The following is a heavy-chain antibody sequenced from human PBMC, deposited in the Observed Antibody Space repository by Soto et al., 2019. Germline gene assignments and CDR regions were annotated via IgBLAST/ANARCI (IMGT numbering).Heavy chain of an antibody. CDR3: AKDRRGGEYPAFDL. Sequence: EVQLLESGGGLVQPGGSLRLSCAASGFTVSDYDMGWVRQAPGKGLEWVALIRGDAGAPYHADSVEGRLTISRDTSENTVYLQMNSLRAEETDLYYCAKDRRGGEYPAFDLWGQGKMVTVAS. V-gene: IGHV3-23*01. CDR1: GFTVSDYD. CDR2: IRGDAGAP. D-gene: IGHD2-21*01. J-gene: IGHJ3*01.